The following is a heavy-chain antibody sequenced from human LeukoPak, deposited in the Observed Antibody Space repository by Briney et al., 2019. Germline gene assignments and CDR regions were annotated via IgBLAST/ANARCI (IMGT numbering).Heavy chain of an antibody. V-gene: IGHV3-48*03. CDR2: ISSSGSTM. CDR1: GFTFSSYE. J-gene: IGHJ4*02. CDR3: ARESSWYVLDY. Sequence: GGSLRLSCAASGFTFSSYEMNWVRQAPGKGLEWVSYISSSGSTMYYADSVKGRFTISRDNAKNSLYLQMNSLRAEDTAVYYCARESSWYVLDYWGQGTLATVSS. D-gene: IGHD6-13*01.